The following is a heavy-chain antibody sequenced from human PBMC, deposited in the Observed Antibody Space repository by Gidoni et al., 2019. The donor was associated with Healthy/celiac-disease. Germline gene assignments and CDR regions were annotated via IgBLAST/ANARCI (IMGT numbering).Heavy chain of an antibody. CDR1: GFTFSSYS. V-gene: IGHV3-21*01. J-gene: IGHJ3*02. Sequence: EVQLVESGGGLVKPGGSLRLSCAASGFTFSSYSRNWVRQAPGKGLEWVSSISSSSSYIYYADSVKGRFTISRDNAKNSLYLQMNSLRAEDTAVYYCARGSGDSSGYYYGDAFDIWGQGTMVTVSS. CDR2: ISSSSSYI. D-gene: IGHD3-22*01. CDR3: ARGSGDSSGYYYGDAFDI.